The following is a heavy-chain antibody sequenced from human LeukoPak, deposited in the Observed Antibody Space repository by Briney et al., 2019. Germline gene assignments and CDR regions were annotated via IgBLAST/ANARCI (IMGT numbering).Heavy chain of an antibody. D-gene: IGHD3-9*01. Sequence: PGGSLRLSCAASGFTFSSYAMHWVRQAPGKGLEWVAVISYDGSNKYYADSVKGRFTISRDNSKNTLYLQMNSLRAEDTAVYYCARVRYFDWSYYFDYWGQGTLVTVSS. J-gene: IGHJ4*02. CDR1: GFTFSSYA. CDR3: ARVRYFDWSYYFDY. CDR2: ISYDGSNK. V-gene: IGHV3-30*04.